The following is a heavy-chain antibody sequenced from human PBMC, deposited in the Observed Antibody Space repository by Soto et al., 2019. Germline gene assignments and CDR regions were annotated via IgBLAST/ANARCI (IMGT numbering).Heavy chain of an antibody. D-gene: IGHD3-3*01. CDR2: ISSNGGST. V-gene: IGHV3-64*01. CDR3: ARALDFWSAYFDY. CDR1: GFTFSSYA. Sequence: PGGSLRLSCAASGFTFSSYAMHWVRQAPGKGLEYVSAISSNGGSTYYANSVKGRFTISRDNSKNTLYLQMGSLRAEDTAVYYCARALDFWSAYFDYWGQGSLVTVSS. J-gene: IGHJ4*02.